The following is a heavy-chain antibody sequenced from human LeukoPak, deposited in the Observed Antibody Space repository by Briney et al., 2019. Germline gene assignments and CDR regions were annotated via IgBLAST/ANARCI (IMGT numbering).Heavy chain of an antibody. V-gene: IGHV3-11*01. CDR1: GFTFSDYY. CDR3: AKDQGYYDSSGYYYNH. Sequence: GGSLRLSCAASGFTFSDYYMSWIRRAPGKGLEWVSYISSSGSTIYYADSVKGRFTISRDNSKNTLYLQMNSLRAEDTAVYYCAKDQGYYDSSGYYYNHWGQGTLVTVSS. CDR2: ISSSGSTI. D-gene: IGHD3-22*01. J-gene: IGHJ5*02.